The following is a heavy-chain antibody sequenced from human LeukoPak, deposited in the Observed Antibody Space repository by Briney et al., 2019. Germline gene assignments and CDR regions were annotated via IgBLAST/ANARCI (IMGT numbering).Heavy chain of an antibody. D-gene: IGHD1-1*01. CDR3: ARDMWPTTYYFDY. CDR2: ITPIFGTA. J-gene: IGHJ4*02. V-gene: IGHV1-69*13. Sequence: SVKVSCKASGGTFSSYAISWVRQAPGQGLEWMGGITPIFGTANYAQKFQGRVTITADESTSTAYMELSSLRSEDTAVYYCARDMWPTTYYFDYWGQGTLVTVSS. CDR1: GGTFSSYA.